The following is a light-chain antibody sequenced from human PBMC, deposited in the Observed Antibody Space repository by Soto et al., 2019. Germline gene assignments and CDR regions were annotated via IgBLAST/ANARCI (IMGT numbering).Light chain of an antibody. CDR3: TSHGGGNNFYV. CDR2: EVT. Sequence: QSALTQPPSASGSPGQSLTISCTGTSSDIGAYNYVSWYQQHPGKAPKLIIYEVTKRPSGVPDRFSASKSGNTASLTVSGLQADDDADYYCTSHGGGNNFYVFGTGTQLTVL. V-gene: IGLV2-8*01. J-gene: IGLJ1*01. CDR1: SSDIGAYNY.